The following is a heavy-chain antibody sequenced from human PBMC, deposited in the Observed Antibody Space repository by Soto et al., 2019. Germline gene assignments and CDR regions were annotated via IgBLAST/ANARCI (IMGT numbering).Heavy chain of an antibody. D-gene: IGHD5-12*01. CDR1: GPTFIAYY. J-gene: IGHJ4*02. Sequence: QLVQSGAEVKKPGASVRVSCKTSGPTFIAYYIHWVRQAPGQGLEWMGWIDPKSGGTTYEQKFLGRVTMTRDTSIITAYMALNRLTSDDTSVYYCALVSVDSPEWGQGTLITVSS. V-gene: IGHV1-2*02. CDR2: IDPKSGGT. CDR3: ALVSVDSPE.